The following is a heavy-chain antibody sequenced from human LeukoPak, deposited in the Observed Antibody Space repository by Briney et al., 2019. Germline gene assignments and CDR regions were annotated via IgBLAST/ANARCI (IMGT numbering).Heavy chain of an antibody. CDR1: GGSISSGSYY. Sequence: SETLSLTCTVSGGSISSGSYYWSWIRQPAGKGLEWIGRIYTSGSTNYNPSLKSRVTISVDTSKNQSSLKLSSVTAADTAVYYCARGVQWPYYFDYWGQGTLVTVSS. D-gene: IGHD6-19*01. V-gene: IGHV4-61*02. CDR3: ARGVQWPYYFDY. CDR2: IYTSGST. J-gene: IGHJ4*02.